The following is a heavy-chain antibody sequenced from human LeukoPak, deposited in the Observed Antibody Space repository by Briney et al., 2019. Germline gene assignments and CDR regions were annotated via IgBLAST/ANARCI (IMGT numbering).Heavy chain of an antibody. D-gene: IGHD3-3*01. V-gene: IGHV3-23*01. J-gene: IGHJ4*02. Sequence: PGGSLRLSCAASGFTFSSYSMNWVRQAPGKGLEWVSAISGDGGGTYYADSVRGRFTISRDNSKNTLYLQMSSLRAEDTAIYYCAKDASRSGFYSHWGQATLVTVSS. CDR2: ISGDGGGT. CDR1: GFTFSSYS. CDR3: AKDASRSGFYSH.